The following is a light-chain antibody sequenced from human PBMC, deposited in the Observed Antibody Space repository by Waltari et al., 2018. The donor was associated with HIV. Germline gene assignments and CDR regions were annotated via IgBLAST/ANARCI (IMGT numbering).Light chain of an antibody. CDR1: TGDVTSGHY. Sequence: QAVVTQEPSLTVSPGGTVTLTCGSSTGDVTSGHYPYWVQQKPSQAPRTLIDDTSNKHSWTPARFSASLLGGKAALTLAGAQPEDEAEYYCLLSYSGARVFGGGTKLTVL. CDR3: LLSYSGARV. V-gene: IGLV7-46*01. J-gene: IGLJ3*02. CDR2: DTS.